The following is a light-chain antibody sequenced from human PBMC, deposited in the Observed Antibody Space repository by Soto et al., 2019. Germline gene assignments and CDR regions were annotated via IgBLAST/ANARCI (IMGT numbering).Light chain of an antibody. V-gene: IGLV2-14*01. CDR1: SSDVGGYNY. J-gene: IGLJ2*01. CDR2: DVS. Sequence: QSALTQPASVSGSPGQSVTISCTGSSSDVGGYNYVSWYQQHTGKAPKLLIYDVSNRPSGVSDRFSGSKSGNTASLTISGIRAEYEADYYCSSYTSSSALGVFGGGTKLTVL. CDR3: SSYTSSSALGV.